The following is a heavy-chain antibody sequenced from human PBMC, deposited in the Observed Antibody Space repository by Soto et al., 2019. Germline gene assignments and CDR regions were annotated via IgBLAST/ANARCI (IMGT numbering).Heavy chain of an antibody. CDR3: ARSGDGDNYGAQKFDY. CDR1: GGSISSSNW. V-gene: IGHV4-4*02. J-gene: IGHJ4*02. D-gene: IGHD3-16*01. Sequence: QVQLQQSGPGLVKPSGTLSLTCAVSGGSISSSNWWSWVRQPPGKGLEWFGEIYHSGSTNYNPSPKSRVTISVDKSKNQFSLKLSSVNAADTAVYYCARSGDGDNYGAQKFDYWGQGTVVTVSS. CDR2: IYHSGST.